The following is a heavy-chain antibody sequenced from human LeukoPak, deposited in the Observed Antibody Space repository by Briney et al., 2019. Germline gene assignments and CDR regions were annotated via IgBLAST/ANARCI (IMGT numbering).Heavy chain of an antibody. CDR3: VKARGYCSTSSCFLEY. CDR1: GFTSSTYP. J-gene: IGHJ4*02. Sequence: PAGSMRLSWSPSGFTSSTYPIRCVRQAAEGGLEYVTSISSDGKTAYYADSLKGRFTISGDNSENTVFLQMSSLSAEDSAVYYCVKARGYCSTSSCFLEYWGQGTLVTVSS. CDR2: ISSDGKTA. D-gene: IGHD2-2*01. V-gene: IGHV3-64D*09.